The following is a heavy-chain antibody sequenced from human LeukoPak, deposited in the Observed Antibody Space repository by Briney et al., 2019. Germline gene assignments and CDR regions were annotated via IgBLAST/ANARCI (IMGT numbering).Heavy chain of an antibody. D-gene: IGHD6-13*01. CDR1: GFTFSIYD. CDR3: AKVSAGSYYYYYMDV. CDR2: IDRGVGST. V-gene: IGHV3-23*01. J-gene: IGHJ6*03. Sequence: GGSLRLSCAASGFTFSIYDLSWVRQAPGKGLECVSAIDRGVGSTYYADSVKGRFTISRDNSKNTLYLQMNSLTTEDTAVYYCAKVSAGSYYYYYMDVWGKGTTVTVSS.